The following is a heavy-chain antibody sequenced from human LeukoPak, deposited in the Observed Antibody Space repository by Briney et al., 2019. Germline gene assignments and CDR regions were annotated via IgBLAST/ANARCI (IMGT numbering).Heavy chain of an antibody. Sequence: GGSLRLSCAASGFTFSSYGMHWVRQAPGKGLEWVAFIRYDGSNKYYADSVKGRFTISRDNSKNTLYLQMNSLRAEDTAVYYCARDSSLLWELDAFDIWGQGTMVTVSS. J-gene: IGHJ3*02. CDR3: ARDSSLLWELDAFDI. CDR2: IRYDGSNK. D-gene: IGHD1-26*01. CDR1: GFTFSSYG. V-gene: IGHV3-30*02.